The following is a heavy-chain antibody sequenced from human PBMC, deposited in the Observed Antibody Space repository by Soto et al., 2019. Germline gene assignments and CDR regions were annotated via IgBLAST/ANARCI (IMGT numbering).Heavy chain of an antibody. CDR3: ARRYYYDSSGRGGAFDI. CDR2: INPADSDT. Sequence: PGESLKISCKGSGYTFLTYWVGWVRQMHGQGLEWMGIINPADSDTRYSPSFQGRVTISADKSISTAYLQWSSLKASDTAMYYCARRYYYDSSGRGGAFDIWGQGTMVTVSS. CDR1: GYTFLTYW. J-gene: IGHJ3*02. V-gene: IGHV5-51*01. D-gene: IGHD3-22*01.